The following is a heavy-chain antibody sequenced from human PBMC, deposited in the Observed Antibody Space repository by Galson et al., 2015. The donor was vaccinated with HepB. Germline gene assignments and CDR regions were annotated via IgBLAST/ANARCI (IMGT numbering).Heavy chain of an antibody. D-gene: IGHD2-2*01. Sequence: ETLSLTCAVYGGSFSGYYWSWIRQPPGKGLEWIGEINHSGSTNYNPSLKSRVTISVDTSKNQFSLKLSSVTAADTAVYYCARGASIVVVPAAIVGWFDPWGQGTLITVSS. CDR3: ARGASIVVVPAAIVGWFDP. J-gene: IGHJ5*02. CDR2: INHSGST. CDR1: GGSFSGYY. V-gene: IGHV4-34*01.